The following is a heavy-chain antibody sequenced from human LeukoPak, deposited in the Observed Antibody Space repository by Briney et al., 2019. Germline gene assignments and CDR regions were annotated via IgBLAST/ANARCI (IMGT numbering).Heavy chain of an antibody. V-gene: IGHV3-48*03. J-gene: IGHJ3*01. CDR1: GLILSNYD. D-gene: IGHD1-14*01. Sequence: PGRSLRLSCAATGLILSNYDMDWVRQAPGKGLQWVSYISTSGSTVYYADSVKGRFTISRDNAKNSLYLHMNSLRAEDTAVYCCARDKNVGFRNPFDLWGQGTMVSVSS. CDR2: ISTSGSTV. CDR3: ARDKNVGFRNPFDL.